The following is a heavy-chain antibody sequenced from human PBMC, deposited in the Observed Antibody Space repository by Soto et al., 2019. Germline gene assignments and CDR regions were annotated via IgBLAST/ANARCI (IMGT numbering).Heavy chain of an antibody. D-gene: IGHD3-10*01. CDR2: IYYSGST. V-gene: IGHV4-39*01. J-gene: IGHJ4*02. CDR1: GGSISSSSYY. CDR3: ASPDYYGSGSYYNGDY. Sequence: SETLSLTCTVSGGSISSSSYYWGWIRQPPGKGLEWIGSIYYSGSTYYNPSLKSRVTISVDTSKNQFPLKLSSVTAADTAVYYCASPDYYGSGSYYNGDYWSQGTLVTVSS.